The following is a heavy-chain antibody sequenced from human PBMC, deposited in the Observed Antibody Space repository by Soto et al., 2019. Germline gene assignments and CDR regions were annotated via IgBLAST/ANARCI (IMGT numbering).Heavy chain of an antibody. V-gene: IGHV1-18*01. Sequence: QVQLVQSGPEVKNPGASVKVSCKASGYTFKNYGIKWVRQAPGQGLEWVGWITTYNVNRYSAEKFQGRVTMTTDTSTSTTYMELKSLKSDDTAVYYCARDAQPKGVAADGASDYWGQGTLVTVSS. CDR1: GYTFKNYG. CDR3: ARDAQPKGVAADGASDY. CDR2: ITTYNVNR. J-gene: IGHJ4*02. D-gene: IGHD6-19*01.